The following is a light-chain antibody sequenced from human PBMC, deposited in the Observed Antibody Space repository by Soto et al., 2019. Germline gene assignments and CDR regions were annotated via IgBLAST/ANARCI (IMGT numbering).Light chain of an antibody. V-gene: IGLV3-25*03. CDR1: XLPKQY. CDR2: KDK. Sequence: SYELTQPPSMSLSPGXXARITCSXXXLPKQYAYWYQQKAGQAPVLVIYKDKERPSGIPERFSGSSSGTTVTLTISGVQAEDEADYYCQSAESSGTYLVFGGGTKVTVL. J-gene: IGLJ3*02. CDR3: QSAESSGTYLV.